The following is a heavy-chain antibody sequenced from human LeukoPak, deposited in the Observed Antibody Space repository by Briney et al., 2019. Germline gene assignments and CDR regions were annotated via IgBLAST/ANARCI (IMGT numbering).Heavy chain of an antibody. CDR3: AKDSDPSEGYVWGSYRSYFDY. Sequence: GGSLRLSCAASGFTFSSYAMSWVRQAPGKGLEWVGNIKPDGSDKYYVGSVKGRFTISRDNAKNSLYLQMNSLRAEDTAVYYCAKDSDPSEGYVWGSYRSYFDYWGQGTLVTVSS. CDR1: GFTFSSYA. CDR2: IKPDGSDK. D-gene: IGHD3-16*02. V-gene: IGHV3-7*01. J-gene: IGHJ4*02.